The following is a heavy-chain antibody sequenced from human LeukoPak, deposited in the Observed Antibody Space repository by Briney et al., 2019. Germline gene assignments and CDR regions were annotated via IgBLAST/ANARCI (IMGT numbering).Heavy chain of an antibody. V-gene: IGHV4-38-2*02. CDR1: GYSISSGYY. Sequence: SETLSLTCTVSGYSISSGYYWGWIRQPPGKGLEWIGIIYHSGSTYNNPSLKSRVTISVDTSKNQFSLKLSSVTAADTAVYYCARLPPNDYGDYGPADDAFDIWGQGTVVTVSS. J-gene: IGHJ3*02. CDR3: ARLPPNDYGDYGPADDAFDI. CDR2: IYHSGST. D-gene: IGHD4-17*01.